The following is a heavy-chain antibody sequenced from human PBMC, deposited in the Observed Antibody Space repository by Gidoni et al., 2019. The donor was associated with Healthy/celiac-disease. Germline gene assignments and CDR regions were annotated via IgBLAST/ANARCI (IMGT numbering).Heavy chain of an antibody. CDR3: ARDLGRGYSYGYDS. Sequence: QVQLVESGGGLVKPGGSLSLSCAASGFTFRNYYMSWIRQAPGKGLAWVSDISSSGSTIYYADSVKGRFTISRDNAKNSLYLQMNSLRAEDTAVYYCARDLGRGYSYGYDSWGQGTLVTVSS. J-gene: IGHJ5*02. CDR1: GFTFRNYY. D-gene: IGHD5-18*01. V-gene: IGHV3-11*01. CDR2: ISSSGSTI.